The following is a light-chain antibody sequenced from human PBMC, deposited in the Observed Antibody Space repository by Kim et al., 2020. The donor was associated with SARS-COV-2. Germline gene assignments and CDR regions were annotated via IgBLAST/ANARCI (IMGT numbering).Light chain of an antibody. CDR2: DAS. CDR1: QSVSSY. Sequence: EIVLTQSPATLSLSPGERATLSCRASQSVSSYLAWYQQKPGQAPGLLIYDASNRATGIPARFSGSGSGTDFTLTISSLEPEDFAVYYCQQRSNWPPRCTFGQGTKVDIK. V-gene: IGKV3-11*01. CDR3: QQRSNWPPRCT. J-gene: IGKJ2*02.